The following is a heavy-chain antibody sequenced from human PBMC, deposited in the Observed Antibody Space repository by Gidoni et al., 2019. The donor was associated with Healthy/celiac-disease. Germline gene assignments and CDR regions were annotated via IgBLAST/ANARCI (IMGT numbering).Heavy chain of an antibody. CDR3: AKQYYDILTGYYKGIYYFDY. Sequence: EVQLLESGGGLVQPGGSLRLSCAASGFTFSSYAMRWVRQAPGKGLEGVSAISGSGGSTYYADSVKGRFTISRDNSKNTLYLQMNSLRAEDTAVYHCAKQYYDILTGYYKGIYYFDYWGQGTLVTVSS. V-gene: IGHV3-23*01. D-gene: IGHD3-9*01. CDR2: ISGSGGST. J-gene: IGHJ4*02. CDR1: GFTFSSYA.